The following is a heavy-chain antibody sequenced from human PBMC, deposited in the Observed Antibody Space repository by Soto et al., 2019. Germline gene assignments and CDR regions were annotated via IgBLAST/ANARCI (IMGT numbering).Heavy chain of an antibody. V-gene: IGHV1-69*12. J-gene: IGHJ6*02. CDR3: ARPLIIASDYYYGMDV. Sequence: QVQLVQSGAEVKKPGSSVKVSCQASGGTFSSYALSWGRHATGQGLEWMGGIIPIFGTANYAQKSQGRVTIPAAESTSTAYMELGRLRAEDTAVYYCARPLIIASDYYYGMDVWGQGTTVTVSS. D-gene: IGHD6-13*01. CDR1: GGTFSSYA. CDR2: IIPIFGTA.